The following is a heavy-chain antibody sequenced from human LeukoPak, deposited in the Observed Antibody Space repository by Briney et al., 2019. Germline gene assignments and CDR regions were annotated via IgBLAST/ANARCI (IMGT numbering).Heavy chain of an antibody. CDR1: VYTFTGYY. Sequence: GASVKVSCKASVYTFTGYYMHWVRQAPGQGLEWMGWISPHSGGTNYAQKFQGGVTMTRDTSISTAYMELSRLRSDDTAVYYCARGQQQLAGDYWGQGTLVTVSS. CDR2: ISPHSGGT. CDR3: ARGQQQLAGDY. J-gene: IGHJ4*02. D-gene: IGHD6-13*01. V-gene: IGHV1-2*02.